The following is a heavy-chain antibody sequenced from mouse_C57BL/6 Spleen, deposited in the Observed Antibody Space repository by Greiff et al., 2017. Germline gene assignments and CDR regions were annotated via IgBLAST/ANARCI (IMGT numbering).Heavy chain of an antibody. Sequence: QVQLQQPGAELVMPGASAKLSCKASGYTFTSYWMHWVKQRPGQGLEWIGEIDPSDSYTNYNQKFKGKSTLTVDKSSSTAYMQLSSLTSEDSAVYYCARSTYSKGFAYWGQGTLVTVSA. J-gene: IGHJ3*01. D-gene: IGHD2-5*01. CDR2: IDPSDSYT. CDR3: ARSTYSKGFAY. CDR1: GYTFTSYW. V-gene: IGHV1-69*01.